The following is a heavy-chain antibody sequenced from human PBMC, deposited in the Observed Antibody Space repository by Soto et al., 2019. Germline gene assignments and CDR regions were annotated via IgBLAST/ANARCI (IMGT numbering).Heavy chain of an antibody. J-gene: IGHJ3*01. CDR2: IHGSATTM. Sequence: EVKLMESGGGLVQPGGSLRLSCAASGLNFIRDEMNWVRRAPGKGLEWMAYIHGSATTMFYADSVKGRFTISRDNAKNPLSLQLNSLSAEDTAVYYCATSSGGGGAFDFWGQGTMVTVSS. CDR3: ATSSGGGGAFDF. CDR1: GLNFIRDE. D-gene: IGHD3-10*01. V-gene: IGHV3-48*03.